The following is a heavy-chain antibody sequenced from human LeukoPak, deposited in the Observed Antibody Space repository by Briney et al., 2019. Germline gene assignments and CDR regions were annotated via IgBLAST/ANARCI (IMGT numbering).Heavy chain of an antibody. J-gene: IGHJ6*02. CDR2: ISYDGRNK. D-gene: IGHD5-24*01. CDR3: ARDRDAYNYAYYGMDV. Sequence: GGSLRLSCAASGFTFNNYGMHWVCQAPGKGLEWVAVISYDGRNKHYPDSVKGRFTISRDNAKNSLYLQMNSLRAEDTAVYYCARDRDAYNYAYYGMDVWGQGTTVTVSS. V-gene: IGHV3-30*03. CDR1: GFTFNNYG.